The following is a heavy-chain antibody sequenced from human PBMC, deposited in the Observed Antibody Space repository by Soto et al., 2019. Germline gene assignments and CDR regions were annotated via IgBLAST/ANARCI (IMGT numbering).Heavy chain of an antibody. D-gene: IGHD3-3*01. CDR1: GGTFSSYT. Sequence: QVQLVQSGAEVKKPGSSVNVSCKASGGTFSSYTISWVRQAPGQGLEWMGRIIPILGIANYAQKFQGRVTITADKSTSTAYMELSSLRSEDTAVYYCARAIFGVVSPYYYYMDVWGKGTTVTVSS. CDR3: ARAIFGVVSPYYYYMDV. CDR2: IIPILGIA. J-gene: IGHJ6*03. V-gene: IGHV1-69*02.